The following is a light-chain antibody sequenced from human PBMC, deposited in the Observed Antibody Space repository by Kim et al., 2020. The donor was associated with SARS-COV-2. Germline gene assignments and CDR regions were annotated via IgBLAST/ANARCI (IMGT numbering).Light chain of an antibody. CDR2: AAS. CDR1: QSISSN. J-gene: IGKJ2*01. Sequence: EIVMTQSPATLSVSPGERATLSCRASQSISSNLAWYQQKPGQAPRLLIYAASTRATGIPARFSGSGSGTEFTLTISSLQSEDFAVYYCQKYTNWPLMYTFGQGTKLEI. V-gene: IGKV3-15*01. CDR3: QKYTNWPLMYT.